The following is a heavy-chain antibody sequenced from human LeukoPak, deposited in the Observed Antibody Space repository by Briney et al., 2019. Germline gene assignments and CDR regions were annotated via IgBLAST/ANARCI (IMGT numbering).Heavy chain of an antibody. CDR1: GYTFTSYA. V-gene: IGHV1-3*01. CDR3: ARATRGIAAAIDY. D-gene: IGHD6-13*01. Sequence: ASVKVSCKASGYTFTSYAMHWVRQAPGQRLEWMGWINAGNGNTKYSQKFQGRVTITRDTSASTAYMELSSLRSEDTAVYYCARATRGIAAAIDYWGQGTLVTVSS. CDR2: INAGNGNT. J-gene: IGHJ4*02.